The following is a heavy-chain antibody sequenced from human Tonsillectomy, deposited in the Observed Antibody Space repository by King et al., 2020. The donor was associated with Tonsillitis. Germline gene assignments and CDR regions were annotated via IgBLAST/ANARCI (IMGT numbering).Heavy chain of an antibody. J-gene: IGHJ5*02. CDR3: ARAYYGTGSYPVGVGPDA. CDR1: NGSINSGANY. V-gene: IGHV4-31*03. Sequence: QLQLQESGPGLVKPSQTLSLTCTVSNGSINSGANYWSWIRQYPGKGLEWIGYTYYTGTPFYNPSLKSRLTMSVDTSKNLFSLKLMSVTAADTAIYYCARAYYGTGSYPVGVGPDAWGQGTLVTVSS. CDR2: TYYTGTP. D-gene: IGHD3-10*01.